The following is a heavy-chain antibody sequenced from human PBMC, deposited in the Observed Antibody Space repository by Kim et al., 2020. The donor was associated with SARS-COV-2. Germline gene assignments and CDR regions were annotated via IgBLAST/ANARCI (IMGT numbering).Heavy chain of an antibody. Sequence: ASVKVSCKASGYTFTSYGISWVRQAPGQGLEWMGWISAYNGNTNYAQKLQGRVTMTTDTSTSTAYMELRSLRSDDTAVYYCARDRAFHAVISSGGRYYDFWSGYYSNGPFDYWGQGTLVTVSS. V-gene: IGHV1-18*01. CDR1: GYTFTSYG. D-gene: IGHD3-3*01. J-gene: IGHJ4*02. CDR3: ARDRAFHAVISSGGRYYDFWSGYYSNGPFDY. CDR2: ISAYNGNT.